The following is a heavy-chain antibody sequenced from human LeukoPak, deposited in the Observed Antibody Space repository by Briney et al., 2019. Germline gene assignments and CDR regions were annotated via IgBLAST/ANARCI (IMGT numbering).Heavy chain of an antibody. Sequence: GGSLRLSCGASGFIFNNAWMSWVRQAPGKGLEWVGRIKSKTDGGTTDYAAPVKGRFTISRDDSKNTLYLQMNSLKTEDTAVYYCTTTETYYDILTGYYTGGYWGQGTLVTVSS. J-gene: IGHJ4*02. CDR1: GFIFNNAW. D-gene: IGHD3-9*01. V-gene: IGHV3-15*01. CDR2: IKSKTDGGTT. CDR3: TTTETYYDILTGYYTGGY.